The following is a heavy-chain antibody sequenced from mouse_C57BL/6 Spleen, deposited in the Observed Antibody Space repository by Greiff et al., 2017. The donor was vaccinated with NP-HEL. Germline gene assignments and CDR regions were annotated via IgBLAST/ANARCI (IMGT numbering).Heavy chain of an antibody. CDR2: IYPGSGNT. CDR1: GYTFTDYY. Sequence: VQLQQSGAELVRPGASVKLSCKASGYTFTDYYINWVKQRPGQGLEWIARIYPGSGNTYYNEKFKGKATLTAEKSSSTAYMQLSSLTSEDSAVYFCARWVRAMDDWGQGTSVTVSS. V-gene: IGHV1-76*01. D-gene: IGHD2-14*01. J-gene: IGHJ4*01. CDR3: ARWVRAMDD.